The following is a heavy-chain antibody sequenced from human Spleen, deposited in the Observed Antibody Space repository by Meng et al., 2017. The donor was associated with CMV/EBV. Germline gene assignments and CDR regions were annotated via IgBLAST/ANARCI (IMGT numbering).Heavy chain of an antibody. CDR1: GFTFSSYG. J-gene: IGHJ4*02. V-gene: IGHV3-33*06. CDR2: IWYDGSNK. D-gene: IGHD3-3*01. Sequence: GESLKISCAASGFTFSSYGMHWVRQAPGKGLEWVAVIWYDGSNKYYADSVKGRFTISRDNSKNTLYLQMNSLRAEDTAVYYCAKDLRFLEWVLDYWGQGTLVTVSS. CDR3: AKDLRFLEWVLDY.